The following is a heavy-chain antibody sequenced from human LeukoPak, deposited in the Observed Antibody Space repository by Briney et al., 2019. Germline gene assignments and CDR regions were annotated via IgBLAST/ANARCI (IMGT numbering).Heavy chain of an antibody. CDR2: IGASGGST. CDR1: GFTFSSYA. CDR3: ATSSVTTGIDFDC. V-gene: IGHV3-23*01. Sequence: GGSLRLSCATSGFTFSSYAMSWVRQAPGKGLEWVSGIGASGGSTYYADSVKGRFTISRDNSKNTLYLQMNILRADDTAVYYCATSSVTTGIDFDCWGQGTLVTVSS. D-gene: IGHD4-17*01. J-gene: IGHJ4*02.